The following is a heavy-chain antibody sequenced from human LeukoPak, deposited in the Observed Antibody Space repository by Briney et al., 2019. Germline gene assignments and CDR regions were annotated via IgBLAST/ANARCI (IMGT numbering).Heavy chain of an antibody. CDR1: GGSFSGYY. CDR3: ARHLQYSSSWYSGAGQNWFDP. Sequence: SETVSLTCAVYGGSFSGYYWSWIRQPPGKGLEWIGEINHSGSTNYNPSLKSRVTISVDTSKNQFSLKLSSVTAADTAVYYCARHLQYSSSWYSGAGQNWFDPWGQGTLVTVSS. J-gene: IGHJ5*02. CDR2: INHSGST. V-gene: IGHV4-34*01. D-gene: IGHD6-13*01.